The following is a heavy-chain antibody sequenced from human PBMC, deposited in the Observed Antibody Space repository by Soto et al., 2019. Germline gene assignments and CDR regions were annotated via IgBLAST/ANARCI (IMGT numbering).Heavy chain of an antibody. Sequence: PGGSLRLSCVASGFTFGDYAMTWVRQAAGKGLEWVSSITDSGRKTFYADSVKGRFTISRDNSLSTLYLQLYSLRAEDTAIYYCAKGTASTPDRRDWSDFDYWGQGTLVTVSS. V-gene: IGHV3-23*01. D-gene: IGHD3-9*01. CDR3: AKGTASTPDRRDWSDFDY. J-gene: IGHJ4*02. CDR1: GFTFGDYA. CDR2: ITDSGRKT.